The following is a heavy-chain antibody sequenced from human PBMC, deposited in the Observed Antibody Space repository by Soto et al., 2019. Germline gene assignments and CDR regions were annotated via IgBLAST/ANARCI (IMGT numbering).Heavy chain of an antibody. J-gene: IGHJ4*02. CDR3: AKVFYYYHSSGYYYFDY. CDR1: GGTFSSYA. Sequence: SVKVSCKASGGTFSSYAISWVRQAPGQGLERMGGIIPIFGTANYAQKLQGIVTITADESTSRAYMELSSLRAEDTAVYYCAKVFYYYHSSGYYYFDYWGQQTLFTVSS. V-gene: IGHV1-69*13. D-gene: IGHD3-22*01. CDR2: IIPIFGTA.